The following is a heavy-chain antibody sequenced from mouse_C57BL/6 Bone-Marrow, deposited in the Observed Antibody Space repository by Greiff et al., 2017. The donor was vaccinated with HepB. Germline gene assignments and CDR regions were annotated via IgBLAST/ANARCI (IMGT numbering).Heavy chain of an antibody. CDR3: ARNPITTVVATPGYAMDY. CDR2: ISYDGSN. Sequence: EVKLQESGPGLVKPSQSLSLTCSVTGYSITSGYYWNWIRQFPGNKLEWMGYISYDGSNNYNPSLKNRISITRDTSKNQFFLKLNSVTTEDTATYYCARNPITTVVATPGYAMDYWGQGTSVTVSS. D-gene: IGHD1-1*01. CDR1: GYSITSGYY. V-gene: IGHV3-6*01. J-gene: IGHJ4*01.